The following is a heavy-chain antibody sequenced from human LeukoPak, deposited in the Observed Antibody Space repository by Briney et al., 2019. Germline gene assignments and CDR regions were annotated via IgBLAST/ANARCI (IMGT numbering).Heavy chain of an antibody. CDR1: GYTFTSYY. V-gene: IGHV1-46*01. J-gene: IGHJ4*02. CDR2: INPGGGST. CDR3: ARGGDGYNTIGY. Sequence: ASVKVSCKASGYTFTSYYIHWVRQAPGQRLEWMGIINPGGGSTSYAQKFQGRVTMTRDTSTSTVYMELRSLRSEDTPVYYCARGGDGYNTIGYWGQGTLVTVSS. D-gene: IGHD5-24*01.